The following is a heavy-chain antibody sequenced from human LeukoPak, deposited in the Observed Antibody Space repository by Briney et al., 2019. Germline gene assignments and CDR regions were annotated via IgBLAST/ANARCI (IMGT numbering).Heavy chain of an antibody. J-gene: IGHJ4*02. CDR2: IYYSGNT. CDR1: GGSIRSSNYY. Sequence: SETLSLTCTVSGGSIRSSNYYWGWIRQPPGKGLEWIGSIYYSGNTKYSPSLKSRVTISVDTSKKQFTLRLSSVTASDTAVYYCARLHDYGDYYADYWGQGTLVTVSS. CDR3: ARLHDYGDYYADY. D-gene: IGHD4-17*01. V-gene: IGHV4-39*01.